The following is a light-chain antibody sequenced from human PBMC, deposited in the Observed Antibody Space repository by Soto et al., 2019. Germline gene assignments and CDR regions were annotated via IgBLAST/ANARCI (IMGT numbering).Light chain of an antibody. CDR1: QSISTN. CDR3: LQSYTSRRT. CDR2: SAS. V-gene: IGKV1-39*01. J-gene: IGKJ4*01. Sequence: DIQMTQSPSSLSASVGDRVTITCRASQSISTNLNWYQQKPGKAPILLIFSASTLQSGVPSRFSGSGSGTDFTLTISSLQTEDVATYYCLQSYTSRRTFGGGTKLEIK.